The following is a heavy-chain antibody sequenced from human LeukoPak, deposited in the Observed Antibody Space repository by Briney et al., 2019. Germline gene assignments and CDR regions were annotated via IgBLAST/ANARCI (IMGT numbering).Heavy chain of an antibody. CDR2: INAKSGDT. CDR3: ARNFYFDSSGYYHY. D-gene: IGHD3-22*01. V-gene: IGHV1-2*02. J-gene: IGHJ4*02. CDR1: GYTFTDYY. Sequence: ASVKVSCKASGYTFTDYYMHWVRQAPGQGLEWMGWINAKSGDTNYAQKFQGRVTMTRDTSISTAYMELSRLRSDDTAVYYCARNFYFDSSGYYHYWGQGTLVTVSS.